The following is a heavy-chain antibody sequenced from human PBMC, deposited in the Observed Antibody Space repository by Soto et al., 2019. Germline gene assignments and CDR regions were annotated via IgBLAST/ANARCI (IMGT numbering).Heavy chain of an antibody. CDR3: ARADELWFGAYYYMDV. Sequence: GGSLRLSCAASGFTFSSYGMHWVRQAPGKGLEWVAVISYDGSNKYYADSVKGRFTISRDNSKNTLYLQMNSLRAEDTAVYYCARADELWFGAYYYMDVWGKGTTVTVSS. V-gene: IGHV3-30*03. CDR2: ISYDGSNK. J-gene: IGHJ6*03. D-gene: IGHD3-10*01. CDR1: GFTFSSYG.